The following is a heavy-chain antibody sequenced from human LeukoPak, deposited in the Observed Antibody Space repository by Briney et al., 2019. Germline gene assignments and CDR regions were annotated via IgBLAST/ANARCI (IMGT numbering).Heavy chain of an antibody. J-gene: IGHJ4*02. V-gene: IGHV3-23*01. D-gene: IGHD3-22*01. Sequence: GGSLRLSCAASGFTFSIYAMSWVRQAPGKGLQWVSSITSSGDGTYYADSVKGRFTISRDNSENMSYLQMNSLRVEDTAVYFCAKDRPNYYGSNGHYYRRDGDYWGQGTLVTVSS. CDR2: ITSSGDGT. CDR1: GFTFSIYA. CDR3: AKDRPNYYGSNGHYYRRDGDY.